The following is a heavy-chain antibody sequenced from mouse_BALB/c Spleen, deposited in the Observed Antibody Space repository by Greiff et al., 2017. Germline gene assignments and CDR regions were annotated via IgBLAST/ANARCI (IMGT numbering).Heavy chain of an antibody. CDR2: IWAGGST. J-gene: IGHJ4*01. D-gene: IGHD1-2*01. CDR3: ARGYYGYYAMDY. V-gene: IGHV2-9*02. Sequence: VNLVESGPGLVAPSQSLSITCTVSGFSLTSYGVHWVRQPPGKGLEWLGVIWAGGSTNYNSALMSRLSISKDNSKSQVFLKMNSLQTDDTAMYYCARGYYGYYAMDYWGQGTSVTVSS. CDR1: GFSLTSYG.